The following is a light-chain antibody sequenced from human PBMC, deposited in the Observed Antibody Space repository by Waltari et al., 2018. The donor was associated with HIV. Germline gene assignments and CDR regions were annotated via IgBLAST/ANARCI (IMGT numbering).Light chain of an antibody. J-gene: IGLJ1*01. CDR1: RSDIGGYNY. CDR3: SSYAGSNNYV. CDR2: EVN. Sequence: QSALTQPPSAAGSPGPSVTIHCTGTRSDIGGYNYVHWNHQHPGKAGKLMIYEVNERPSGVPDLFSGCKSGNTASLTVSGLQAEDEADYYCSSYAGSNNYVFGTGTKVTVL. V-gene: IGLV2-8*01.